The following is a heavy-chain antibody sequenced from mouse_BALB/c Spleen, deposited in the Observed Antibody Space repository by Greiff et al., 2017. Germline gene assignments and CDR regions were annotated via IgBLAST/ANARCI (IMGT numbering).Heavy chain of an antibody. J-gene: IGHJ4*01. Sequence: DVQLVESGPGLVKPSQTVSLTCTVTGISITTGNYRWSWLRQFPGNKLEWIGYIYYSGTITYNPSLTSRTTITRDTSKNQFFLEMNSLTAEDTATDYCARDRYDGDYAMDYWDQGTSVTVSS. CDR1: GISITTGNYR. CDR3: ARDRYDGDYAMDY. CDR2: IYYSGTI. D-gene: IGHD2-14*01. V-gene: IGHV3-5*02.